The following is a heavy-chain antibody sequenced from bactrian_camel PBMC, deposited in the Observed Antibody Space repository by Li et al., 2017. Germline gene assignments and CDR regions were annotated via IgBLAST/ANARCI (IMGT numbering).Heavy chain of an antibody. Sequence: HVQLVESGGGSVLAGGSLRLSCVYTYNSPCIGWFRQVPGKAGEGVACISENDNINYADFVKGRFTISRDSAKKTLYLRMNRLNAEDTGRYYCAASTLPCGSGFFGQMIERGYWAQGTQVTVS. D-gene: IGHD2*01. CDR2: ISENDNI. CDR1: YNSPC. J-gene: IGHJ6*01. CDR3: AASTLPCGSGFFGQMIERGY. V-gene: IGHV3-2*01.